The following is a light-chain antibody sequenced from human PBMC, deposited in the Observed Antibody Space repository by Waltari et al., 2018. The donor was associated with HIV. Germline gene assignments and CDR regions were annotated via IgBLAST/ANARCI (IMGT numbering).Light chain of an antibody. CDR2: DVT. CDR1: SSDLGGYNS. CDR3: SSYTSSSTWV. Sequence: QSALTQPASVSGSPGQSITISCTGTSSDLGGYNSVSWYQQHPGKAPKLMIYDVTNRPSGVSNRFSGSKSGNTASLTISGLQVEDEADYYCSSYTSSSTWVFGGGTKLTVL. J-gene: IGLJ3*02. V-gene: IGLV2-14*03.